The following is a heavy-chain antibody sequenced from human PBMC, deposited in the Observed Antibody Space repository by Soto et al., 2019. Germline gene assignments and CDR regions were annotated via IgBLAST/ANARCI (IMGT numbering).Heavy chain of an antibody. J-gene: IGHJ6*02. V-gene: IGHV5-51*01. CDR2: IYPGDSDT. Sequence: PGESLKISCKGSGYTFTNYWIGWVRQMPGKGLEWMGIIYPGDSDTKYNPSFQGQVTISADKSITTTYLQWSSLKASDTAMYYCARQAVTMVRGVINYYYGMDVWGQGTTVTVSS. CDR1: GYTFTNYW. CDR3: ARQAVTMVRGVINYYYGMDV. D-gene: IGHD3-10*01.